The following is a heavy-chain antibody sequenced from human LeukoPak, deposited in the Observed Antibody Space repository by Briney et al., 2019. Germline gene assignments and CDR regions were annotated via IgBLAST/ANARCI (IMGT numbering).Heavy chain of an antibody. D-gene: IGHD6-13*01. CDR1: GFTFTSSA. CDR2: IVVGSGNT. CDR3: ARYPRGIAAAGTNYFDY. J-gene: IGHJ4*02. Sequence: SVKVSCKASGFTFTSSAMQWVRQARGQRLEWIGWIVVGSGNTNYAQKFQERVTITRDMSTSTAYMELRSLRSDDTAVYYCARYPRGIAAAGTNYFDYWGQGTLVTVSS. V-gene: IGHV1-58*02.